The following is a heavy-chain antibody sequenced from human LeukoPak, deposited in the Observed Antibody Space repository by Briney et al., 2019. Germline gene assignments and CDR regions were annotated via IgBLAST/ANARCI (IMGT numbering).Heavy chain of an antibody. J-gene: IGHJ4*02. CDR1: RGTFSSYA. CDR3: ARAPNYYDSSGYYYFDY. D-gene: IGHD3-22*01. CDR2: IIPILGIA. V-gene: IGHV1-69*04. Sequence: ASVKVSCKASRGTFSSYAISWVRQAPGQGLEWMGRIIPILGIANYAQKFQGRVTITADKSTSTAYMELSSLRSEDTAVYYCARAPNYYDSSGYYYFDYWGQGTLVTVSS.